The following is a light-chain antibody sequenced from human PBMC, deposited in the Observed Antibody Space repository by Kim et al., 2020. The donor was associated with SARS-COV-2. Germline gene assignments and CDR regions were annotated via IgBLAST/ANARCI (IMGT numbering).Light chain of an antibody. J-gene: IGKJ4*01. Sequence: DIVMTQSPDSLDVSLGERATINCKSSQSVLYSSNNKNYLAWYQQKPGQPPKLLIYWASTRESGVPDRFSGSGSGANFTLTISSLQAEDVAVYYCQQYYSTPQAFGGGTKVDIK. CDR1: QSVLYSSNNKNY. CDR3: QQYYSTPQA. V-gene: IGKV4-1*01. CDR2: WAS.